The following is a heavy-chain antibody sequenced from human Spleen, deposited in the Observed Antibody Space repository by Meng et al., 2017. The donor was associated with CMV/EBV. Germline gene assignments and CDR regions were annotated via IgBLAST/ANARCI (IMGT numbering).Heavy chain of an antibody. CDR2: INPKSGGT. J-gene: IGHJ3*02. Sequence: ASVKVSCKASGYTFTGYFMHWVRQAPGQGLEWMGWINPKSGGTNYAQKFQGRVTMTRDTSISTAYMELSRLTSDDTAVYYCARDLAGDAFDMWGQGTMVTVSS. V-gene: IGHV1-2*02. CDR3: ARDLAGDAFDM. D-gene: IGHD6-19*01. CDR1: GYTFTGYF.